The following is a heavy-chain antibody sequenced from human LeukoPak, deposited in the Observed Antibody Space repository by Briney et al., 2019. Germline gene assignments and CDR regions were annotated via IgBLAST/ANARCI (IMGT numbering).Heavy chain of an antibody. D-gene: IGHD4-11*01. CDR2: MNPNSGNT. CDR1: GGTFSSYA. V-gene: IGHV1-8*02. CDR3: ARMTNIGMDV. Sequence: ASVKVSCKASGGTFSSYAISWVRQATGQGLEWMGWMNPNSGNTGYAQKFQGRVTMTRDTSISTAYMELSSLRSEDTAVYYCARMTNIGMDVWGQGTTVTVSS. J-gene: IGHJ6*02.